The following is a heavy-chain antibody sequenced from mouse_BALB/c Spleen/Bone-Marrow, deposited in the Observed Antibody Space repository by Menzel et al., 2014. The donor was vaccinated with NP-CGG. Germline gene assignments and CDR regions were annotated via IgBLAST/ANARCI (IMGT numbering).Heavy chain of an antibody. CDR1: GYTFTSYW. D-gene: IGHD3-2*01. J-gene: IGHJ2*01. V-gene: IGHV1S132*01. CDR2: IFPGTGTT. Sequence: QVQLQQSGAELVKPGASVKLSCKTSGYTFTSYWIQWVKQRPGQGLGWIGEIFPGTGTTYYNEKFKGKATLTIDTSSSTASMQLSSLTSEDSAVYFCESRDSSGYVPDYWGQGPTLTVSS. CDR3: ESRDSSGYVPDY.